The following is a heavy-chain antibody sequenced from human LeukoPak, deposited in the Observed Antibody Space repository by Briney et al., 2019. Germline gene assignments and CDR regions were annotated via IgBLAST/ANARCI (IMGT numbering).Heavy chain of an antibody. CDR3: ARGWYSSSWDAFDI. D-gene: IGHD6-13*01. CDR2: IYYSGST. J-gene: IGHJ3*02. CDR1: GGSISSYY. Sequence: SETLSLTCTVSGGSISSYYWSWIRQPPGKGLEWIGYIYYSGSTNYNPSLKSRVTISVDTSKNQFSLKLSSVTAADTAVYYCARGWYSSSWDAFDIWGQGTMVTVSS. V-gene: IGHV4-59*01.